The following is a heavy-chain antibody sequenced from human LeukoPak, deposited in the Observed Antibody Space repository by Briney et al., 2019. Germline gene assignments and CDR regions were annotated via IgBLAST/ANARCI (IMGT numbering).Heavy chain of an antibody. CDR1: GFTFIISW. V-gene: IGHV3-74*01. CDR3: AGGISVAYPFDY. D-gene: IGHD6-19*01. J-gene: IGHJ4*02. CDR2: INIDGSST. Sequence: GGSLRPSWAASGFTFIISWMDWVRQAPGKGLVWVSRINIDGSSTIYADSVKCRFTISRDNAQNTLYLQMNSLRAEDTAVYYCAGGISVAYPFDYWGQGALVPVSS.